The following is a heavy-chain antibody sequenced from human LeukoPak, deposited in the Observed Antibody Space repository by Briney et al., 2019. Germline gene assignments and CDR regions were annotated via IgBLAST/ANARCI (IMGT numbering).Heavy chain of an antibody. CDR2: IYHSGST. D-gene: IGHD3-10*01. Sequence: SQTLSLTCAVSGGSISSGGYSWSWIRQPPGKGLEWIGYIYHSGSTYYNPSLKSRVTISVDRSKNQFSLKLSSVTAADTAVYYCARQGRYYGSGSYRYFDYWGQGTLVTVSS. CDR1: GGSISSGGYS. CDR3: ARQGRYYGSGSYRYFDY. V-gene: IGHV4-30-2*01. J-gene: IGHJ4*02.